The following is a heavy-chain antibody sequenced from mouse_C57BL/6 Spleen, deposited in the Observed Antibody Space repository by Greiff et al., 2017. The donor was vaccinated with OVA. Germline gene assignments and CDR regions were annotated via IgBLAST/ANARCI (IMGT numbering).Heavy chain of an antibody. Sequence: EVQLVESGGGLVQPGGSLSLSCAASGFTFTDYYMSWVRQPPGKALEWLGFIRNKANGYTTEYSASVKGRFTISRDNSQSILYLQMNALRAEDSATYYCARSPTGTRYCDYWGQGTTLTVSS. D-gene: IGHD4-1*02. CDR1: GFTFTDYY. V-gene: IGHV7-3*01. J-gene: IGHJ2*01. CDR2: IRNKANGYTT. CDR3: ARSPTGTRYCDY.